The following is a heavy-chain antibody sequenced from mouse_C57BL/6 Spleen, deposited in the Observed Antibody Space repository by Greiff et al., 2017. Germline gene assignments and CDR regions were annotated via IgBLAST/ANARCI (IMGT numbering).Heavy chain of an antibody. J-gene: IGHJ1*03. V-gene: IGHV1-50*01. CDR3: ARLSYWYFDV. CDR1: GYTFTSYW. CDR2: IDPSDSYT. Sequence: VQLQQPGAELVKPGASVKLSCKASGYTFTSYWMQWVKQRPGQGLEWIGEIDPSDSYTNYNQKVKGKATLTVDTSSSTAYMQLSSLTSEDSAVYYCARLSYWYFDVWGTGTTVTVSS.